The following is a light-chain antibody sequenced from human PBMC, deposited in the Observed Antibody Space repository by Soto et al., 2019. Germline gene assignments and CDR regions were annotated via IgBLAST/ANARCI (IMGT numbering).Light chain of an antibody. CDR1: QSVGSRY. CDR3: QQYQTSHGGT. Sequence: EIVLTQSPGTLSLSPGERATLSCRASQSVGSRYLAWYQQKLGQPPRLLIYDASSRATGIPDRFSGSGSGTDFTLTVSRLEPEDFAVYYCQQYQTSHGGTFGGGTKVEI. J-gene: IGKJ4*01. CDR2: DAS. V-gene: IGKV3-20*01.